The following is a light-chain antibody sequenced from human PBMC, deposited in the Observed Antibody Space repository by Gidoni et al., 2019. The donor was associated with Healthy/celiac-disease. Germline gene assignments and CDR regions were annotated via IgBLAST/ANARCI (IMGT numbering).Light chain of an antibody. CDR3: QQYNSWYT. CDR1: QSISSW. Sequence: DIQMTPSPSTLSASVGDRVTITCRASQSISSWLDWYQQKPGKAPKLLIYDASSLESGVPSRFSGSGSGTEFTLTISSLQPDDFATYYCQQYNSWYTFGQXTKLEIK. V-gene: IGKV1-5*01. J-gene: IGKJ2*01. CDR2: DAS.